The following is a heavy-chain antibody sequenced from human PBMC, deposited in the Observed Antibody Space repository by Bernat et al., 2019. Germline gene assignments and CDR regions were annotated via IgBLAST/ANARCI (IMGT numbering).Heavy chain of an antibody. CDR2: IYYNGNA. D-gene: IGHD2-21*02. V-gene: IGHV4-59*08. J-gene: IGHJ4*02. Sequence: QVQLQESGPGLVKPSETLSLTCTVSGGSINYYHWSWVRQPPGKGLEHIGFIYYNGNANYNPSLKSRVTLSVDTSKSQFALKLSSVPAADTAEYYCARLGDCGNDCYSFDYWGQGTLVTVSS. CDR3: ARLGDCGNDCYSFDY. CDR1: GGSINYYH.